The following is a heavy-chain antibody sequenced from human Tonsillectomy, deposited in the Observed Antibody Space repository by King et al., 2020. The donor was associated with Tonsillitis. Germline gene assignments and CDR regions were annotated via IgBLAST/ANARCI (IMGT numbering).Heavy chain of an antibody. J-gene: IGHJ5*02. CDR2: IYPGDSDT. V-gene: IGHV5-51*01. CDR1: GYGFTSYW. Sequence: VQLVESGAEVKKPGESLKISCKGSGYGFTSYWIGWVRQMPGKGLEWMGIIYPGDSDTRYSPSFQGQVTVSADKSISTAYLQWSSLKASDTAIYYCARCHCTNGICYPSWFDPWGQGTLVTVSS. CDR3: ARCHCTNGICYPSWFDP. D-gene: IGHD2-8*01.